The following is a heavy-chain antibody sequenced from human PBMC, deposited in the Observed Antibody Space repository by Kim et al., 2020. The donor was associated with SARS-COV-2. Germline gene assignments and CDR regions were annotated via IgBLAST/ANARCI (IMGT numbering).Heavy chain of an antibody. CDR1: GYSFTSYW. CDR3: ARHSDYGDYVPYYYGMDV. CDR2: IYPGDSDT. Sequence: GESLKISCKGSGYSFTSYWIGWVRQMPGKGLEWMGIIYPGDSDTRYSPSFQGQVTISADKSISTAYLQWSSLKASDTAMYYCARHSDYGDYVPYYYGMDVWGQGTTVTVSS. V-gene: IGHV5-51*01. D-gene: IGHD4-17*01. J-gene: IGHJ6*02.